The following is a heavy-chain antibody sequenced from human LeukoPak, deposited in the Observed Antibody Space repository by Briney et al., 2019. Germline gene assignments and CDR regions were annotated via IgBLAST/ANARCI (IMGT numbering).Heavy chain of an antibody. CDR3: ARAPGTYYDFWSGYYFDY. CDR1: GFTFSSYA. Sequence: PGGSLRLSCAASGFTFSSYAMSWVRQAPGKGLEWVSAISGSGGSTYYADSVKGRFTISRDNAKNSLYLQMNSLRAEDTAVYYCARAPGTYYDFWSGYYFDYWGQGTLVTVSS. D-gene: IGHD3-3*01. V-gene: IGHV3-23*01. CDR2: ISGSGGST. J-gene: IGHJ4*02.